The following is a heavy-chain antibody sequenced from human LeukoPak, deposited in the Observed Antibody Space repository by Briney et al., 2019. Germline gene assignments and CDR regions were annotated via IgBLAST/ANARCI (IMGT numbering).Heavy chain of an antibody. D-gene: IGHD1-26*01. CDR3: ARVEIVGARTFDY. Sequence: GGSPRLSCAASGFTFSDYYMSWVRQAPGKGLEWVSSISSSSSYIYYADSVKGRFTISRDNAKNSLYLQMNSLRAEDTAVYYCARVEIVGARTFDYWGQGTLVTVSS. CDR1: GFTFSDYY. CDR2: ISSSSSYI. J-gene: IGHJ4*02. V-gene: IGHV3-21*01.